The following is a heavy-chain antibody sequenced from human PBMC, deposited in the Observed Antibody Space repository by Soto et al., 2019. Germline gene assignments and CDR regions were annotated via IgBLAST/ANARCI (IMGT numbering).Heavy chain of an antibody. D-gene: IGHD6-25*01. J-gene: IGHJ3*02. CDR3: AKDSISRSGIHDPFAI. V-gene: IGHV3-23*01. Sequence: GGSLRLCCAASRFTFSDYAMSWVRQAPGKGLEWVSVIGGDGGSPYYADSVKGRFTVSRDNSKNTLYLQMDSLRAENTAVYYCAKDSISRSGIHDPFAIWGQGTMVTVSS. CDR2: IGGDGGSP. CDR1: RFTFSDYA.